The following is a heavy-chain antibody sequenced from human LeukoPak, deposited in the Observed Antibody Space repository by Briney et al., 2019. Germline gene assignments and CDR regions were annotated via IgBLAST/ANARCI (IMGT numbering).Heavy chain of an antibody. J-gene: IGHJ4*02. Sequence: GGSLRLSCAASGFTFRDYYMTWIRQAPGKGVEWVAYISNTDDTIYYGDSVKGRFTISRDNAKGLLYLQMNSLRVEDTAVYYCARASPGTPQYWGKGTLVTVSS. D-gene: IGHD3-10*01. CDR2: ISNTDDTI. CDR3: ARASPGTPQY. CDR1: GFTFRDYY. V-gene: IGHV3-11*01.